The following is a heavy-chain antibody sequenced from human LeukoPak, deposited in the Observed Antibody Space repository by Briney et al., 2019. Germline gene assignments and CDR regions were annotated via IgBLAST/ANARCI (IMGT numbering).Heavy chain of an antibody. CDR2: IYFSGTT. D-gene: IGHD6-13*01. CDR1: GGSISDYY. V-gene: IGHV4-59*08. Sequence: SEALSLICTVSGGSISDYYWTWIRQPPGKGLEWIGYIYFSGTTKYNPSLESRVTISVDTSKNQFSLKLSSVTAADTAVYYCARRRAEGGSNGHYNWFDPWGQGILVTVSS. CDR3: ARRRAEGGSNGHYNWFDP. J-gene: IGHJ5*02.